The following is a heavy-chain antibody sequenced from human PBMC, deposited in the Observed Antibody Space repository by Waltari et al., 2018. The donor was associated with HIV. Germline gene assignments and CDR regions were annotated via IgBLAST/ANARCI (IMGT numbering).Heavy chain of an antibody. Sequence: QVQLQESGPGLVKPSETLSLTCSVSGYSVSSGYYWGWIRQVPGKGLEWIGSIYYSGSTYNNPSLKSRVTISVDSSKNQFSLRLTSVTAADTAVYYCARGGYEYGGQGTFDYWGQGILVSVSS. J-gene: IGHJ4*02. CDR2: IYYSGST. D-gene: IGHD4-17*01. CDR3: ARGGYEYGGQGTFDY. CDR1: GYSVSSGYY. V-gene: IGHV4-38-2*02.